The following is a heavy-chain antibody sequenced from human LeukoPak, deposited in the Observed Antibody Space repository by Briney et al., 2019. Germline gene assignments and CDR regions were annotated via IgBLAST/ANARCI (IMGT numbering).Heavy chain of an antibody. D-gene: IGHD2-15*01. Sequence: GGSLRLSCAASGFIFSNFWMRWVRQAPGKGLEWVANIKRDGSEQYYVDSVKGRFIISRDNAKNSVSLQMSSLRAEDTGVYYCGGGPGYWGQGTLVTVSS. CDR1: GFIFSNFW. J-gene: IGHJ4*02. V-gene: IGHV3-7*01. CDR2: IKRDGSEQ. CDR3: GGGPGY.